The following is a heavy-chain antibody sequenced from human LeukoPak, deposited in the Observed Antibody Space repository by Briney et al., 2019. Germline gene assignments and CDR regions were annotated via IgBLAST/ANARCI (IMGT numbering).Heavy chain of an antibody. V-gene: IGHV1-18*01. Sequence: GGPVKVSCKASGYRFVGYGITWVRQAPGQGLEWMGWFNPENGNTNYAQKVQGRVTMTADTSTSTSYMELRSLRSDDTAVYYCAREHSSNWDQFDYWGQGTLVTVSS. J-gene: IGHJ4*02. D-gene: IGHD6-13*01. CDR1: GYRFVGYG. CDR3: AREHSSNWDQFDY. CDR2: FNPENGNT.